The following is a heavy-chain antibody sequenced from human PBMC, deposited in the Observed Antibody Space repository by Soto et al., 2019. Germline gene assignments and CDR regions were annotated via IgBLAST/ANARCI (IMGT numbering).Heavy chain of an antibody. Sequence: EVQLVESGGGLVQPGGSLRLSCAASGFTFSSYWMSWVRQAPGKGLEWVANIKQDGSEKYYVDSVKGRFTISRDNAKNSRHLQMISLRAEDTAVYYCVRDPSVVAGAGTFRYYYYYGMDVWGQGTTVTVSS. CDR3: VRDPSVVAGAGTFRYYYYYGMDV. CDR2: IKQDGSEK. V-gene: IGHV3-7*01. CDR1: GFTFSSYW. J-gene: IGHJ6*02. D-gene: IGHD6-19*01.